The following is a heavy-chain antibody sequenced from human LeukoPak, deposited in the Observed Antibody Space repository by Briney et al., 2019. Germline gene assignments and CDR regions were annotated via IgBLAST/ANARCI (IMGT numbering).Heavy chain of an antibody. V-gene: IGHV3-33*01. CDR2: IWYDGSNK. J-gene: IGHJ4*02. Sequence: GGSLRLSCAASGFTFSSYSMHWVRQAPGKGLEWVAVIWYDGSNKYYADSVKGRFTISRDNSKNTLYLQVNSLRAEDTAVYYCARGEQQQLVRLYYFDYWGQGTLVTVSS. CDR1: GFTFSSYS. CDR3: ARGEQQQLVRLYYFDY. D-gene: IGHD6-13*01.